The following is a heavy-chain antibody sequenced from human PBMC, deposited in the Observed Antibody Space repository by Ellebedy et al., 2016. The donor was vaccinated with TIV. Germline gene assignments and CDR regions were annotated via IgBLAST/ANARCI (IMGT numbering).Heavy chain of an antibody. D-gene: IGHD1-26*01. V-gene: IGHV4-34*01. Sequence: MPSETLSLTCAVYGGSFSGYYWSWIRQPPGKGLEWIGEINHSGITNYNPSLKSRVTISVDTSKNHFSLKLNSVTAEDTAAYYCARAPNHSSGTKYYFDYWGQGTLVTVSS. CDR3: ARAPNHSSGTKYYFDY. J-gene: IGHJ4*02. CDR2: INHSGIT. CDR1: GGSFSGYY.